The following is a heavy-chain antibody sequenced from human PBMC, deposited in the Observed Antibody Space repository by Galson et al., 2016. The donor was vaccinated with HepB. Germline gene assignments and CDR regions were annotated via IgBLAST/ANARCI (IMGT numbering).Heavy chain of an antibody. D-gene: IGHD6-19*01. Sequence: SLRLSCAVSGFTFSRSGMHWVRQAPGKGLEWVAVIWSDGSNRYYADSVQGRFTISRDNSKNTLFLQMNSLRAEDTAVYFRARDPHASGWAAYYFDAWGQGTLVTVSS. V-gene: IGHV3-33*01. CDR1: GFTFSRSG. J-gene: IGHJ5*02. CDR2: IWSDGSNR. CDR3: ARDPHASGWAAYYFDA.